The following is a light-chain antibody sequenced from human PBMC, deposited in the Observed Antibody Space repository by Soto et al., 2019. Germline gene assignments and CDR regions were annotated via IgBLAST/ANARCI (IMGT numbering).Light chain of an antibody. V-gene: IGKV3D-20*01. CDR3: QQYGRSPLT. Sequence: EIVLTQSPAALSLSPGERATLSCGASQSLSGSYLAWYQQKPGLSPRLLIYDASIRATGIPDRFSGSGSGTDFTLTISSLEPEDFAVYYCQQYGRSPLTFGGGTKVEIQ. CDR2: DAS. J-gene: IGKJ4*01. CDR1: QSLSGSY.